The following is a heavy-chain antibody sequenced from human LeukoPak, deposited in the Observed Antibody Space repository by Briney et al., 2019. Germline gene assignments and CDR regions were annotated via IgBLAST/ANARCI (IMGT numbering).Heavy chain of an antibody. V-gene: IGHV3-23*01. Sequence: GASVKVSCKASGYTFSSYAMSWVRQAPGKGLEWVSAISGSGGSTYYADSVKGRFTISRDNSKNTLYLQMNSLRAEDTAVYYCAKDYIAAAGTIVDYWGQGTLVTVSS. D-gene: IGHD6-13*01. CDR2: ISGSGGST. CDR1: GYTFSSYA. CDR3: AKDYIAAAGTIVDY. J-gene: IGHJ4*02.